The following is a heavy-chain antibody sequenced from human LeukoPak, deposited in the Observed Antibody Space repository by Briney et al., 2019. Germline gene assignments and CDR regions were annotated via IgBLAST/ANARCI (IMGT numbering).Heavy chain of an antibody. CDR1: GFTFSRHW. CDR3: VRDWGYDSSGYWQKYFDS. Sequence: GGSLRLSCAASGFTFSRHWMHWVRQAPGKGLVWVSRIDSGGSDTRYADFVGGRFTISRDNAKNTLHLQMNSLRAEDTAVYYCVRDWGYDSSGYWQKYFDSWGQGTLVTVSS. D-gene: IGHD3-22*01. CDR2: IDSGGSDT. J-gene: IGHJ4*02. V-gene: IGHV3-74*01.